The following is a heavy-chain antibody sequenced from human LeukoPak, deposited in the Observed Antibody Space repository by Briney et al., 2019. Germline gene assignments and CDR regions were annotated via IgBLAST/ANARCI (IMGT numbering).Heavy chain of an antibody. Sequence: ASVKVSCKASGYTFTSYDINWVRQATGQGLEWMGWMNPNSGNTGYAQKFQGRVTITRNTSISTAYMELSSLRSEDTAVYYCARVPYDFWSGYKPTSYYYMDVWGKGTTVTVSS. CDR2: MNPNSGNT. D-gene: IGHD3-3*01. J-gene: IGHJ6*03. CDR3: ARVPYDFWSGYKPTSYYYMDV. V-gene: IGHV1-8*03. CDR1: GYTFTSYD.